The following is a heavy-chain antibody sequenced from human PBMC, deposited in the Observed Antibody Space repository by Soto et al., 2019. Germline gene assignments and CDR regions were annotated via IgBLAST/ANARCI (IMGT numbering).Heavy chain of an antibody. CDR2: IDAGNGNT. J-gene: IGHJ5*02. CDR3: ARTCTLMPSGDCYSGFHWFDP. Sequence: GASVKVSCKAFGYTFINFDIHWVRQAPGQRLEWMGWIDAGNGNTKYSQKYQDRLTFTTDTSANTVYMELSSLRSEDTAVYYCARTCTLMPSGDCYSGFHWFDPWGQGTLVTVSS. D-gene: IGHD2-21*01. CDR1: GYTFINFD. V-gene: IGHV1-3*01.